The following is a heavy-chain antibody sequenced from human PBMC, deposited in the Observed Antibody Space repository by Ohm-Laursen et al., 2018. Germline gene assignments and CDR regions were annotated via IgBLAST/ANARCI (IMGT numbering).Heavy chain of an antibody. Sequence: SETLSLTCTVSGGSISPYYWSWFRLPPGKGLEWIGYIYYSGSTNYNPSLKSRVTISVDTSKNQFSLKLSSVTAADTAIYYCASGGNRGNWFDPWGQGTLVTVSS. CDR1: GGSISPYY. D-gene: IGHD1/OR15-1a*01. CDR3: ASGGNRGNWFDP. V-gene: IGHV4-59*01. CDR2: IYYSGST. J-gene: IGHJ5*02.